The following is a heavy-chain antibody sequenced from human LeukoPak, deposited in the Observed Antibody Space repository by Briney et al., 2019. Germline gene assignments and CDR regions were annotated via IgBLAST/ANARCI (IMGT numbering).Heavy chain of an antibody. V-gene: IGHV4-59*08. J-gene: IGHJ4*02. CDR1: GGSISSYY. CDR2: IYYSGST. Sequence: SETLSLTCTVSGGSISSYYWSWIRQPPGKGLEWIGYIYYSGSTNYNPSLKSRVTISVDTSKNQFSLKLSSVTAADTAVYYRGGYSYGYSFDYWGQGTLVTVSS. CDR3: GGYSYGYSFDY. D-gene: IGHD5-18*01.